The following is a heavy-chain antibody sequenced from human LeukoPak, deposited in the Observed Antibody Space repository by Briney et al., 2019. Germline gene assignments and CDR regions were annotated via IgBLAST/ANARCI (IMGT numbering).Heavy chain of an antibody. CDR3: AIWDPPVPGGI. CDR1: GFIFNTYS. V-gene: IGHV3-48*01. Sequence: PGGSLRLSCTASGFIFNTYSMTWVREAPGKGLEWVSYISGGSKTIYYAESVKGRFTISRDNARNSVSLQMDTLRVEDTALYYCAIWDPPVPGGIWGQGTMVTVSS. D-gene: IGHD3-16*01. J-gene: IGHJ3*02. CDR2: ISGGSKTI.